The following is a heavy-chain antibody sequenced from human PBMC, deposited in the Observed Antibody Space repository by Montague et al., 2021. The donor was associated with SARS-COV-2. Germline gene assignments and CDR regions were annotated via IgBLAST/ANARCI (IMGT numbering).Heavy chain of an antibody. CDR2: ISYSGST. V-gene: IGHV4-59*11. CDR3: ARAQQLAPRGFGVDA. D-gene: IGHD6-13*01. Sequence: SETLSLTCTVSDVPTSAHFWSWIRQSPGKGLEWIGYISYSGSTKYSPSLTSRVTISLGSSRKHLSLELRSVTAADTAVYYCARAQQLAPRGFGVDAWGQGTTVIVTS. CDR1: DVPTSAHF. J-gene: IGHJ6*02.